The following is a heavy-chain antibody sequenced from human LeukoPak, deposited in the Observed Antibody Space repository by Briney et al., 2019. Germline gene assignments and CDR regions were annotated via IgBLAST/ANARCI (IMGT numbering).Heavy chain of an antibody. CDR1: GFTFSSYA. D-gene: IGHD4-23*01. CDR3: ATTRVTHYYFDY. Sequence: GSLRLSCAASGFTFSSYAMHWVRQAPGKGLEWVAVISYDGSNKYYADSVKGRFTISRDNSKNTLYLQMNSLRAEDTAVYYCATTRVTHYYFDYWGQGTLVTVSS. V-gene: IGHV3-30-3*01. CDR2: ISYDGSNK. J-gene: IGHJ4*02.